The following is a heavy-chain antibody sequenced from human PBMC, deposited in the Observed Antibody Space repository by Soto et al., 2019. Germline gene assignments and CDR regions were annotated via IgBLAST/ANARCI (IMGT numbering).Heavy chain of an antibody. CDR3: ARDPAIVVVPAAQNNYYYMDV. CDR2: ISSSSSYI. D-gene: IGHD2-2*01. V-gene: IGHV3-21*01. CDR1: GFTFSSYS. J-gene: IGHJ6*03. Sequence: GGSLSLSCAASGFTFSSYSMNWVRQAPGKGLEWVSSISSSSSYIYYADSVKGRFTISRDNAKNSLYLQMNSLRAEDTAVYYCARDPAIVVVPAAQNNYYYMDVWGKGTTVTVSS.